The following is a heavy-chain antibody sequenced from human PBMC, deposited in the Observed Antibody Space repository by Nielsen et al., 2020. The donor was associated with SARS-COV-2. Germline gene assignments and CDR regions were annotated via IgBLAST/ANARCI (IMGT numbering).Heavy chain of an antibody. CDR3: ARGYYGSGTYYQFDY. Sequence: ASVKVSCKASGYTFTSYGISWVRQAPGQGLEWMGWISGYSGNTNYAQKLQGRVTMSTDTSTSTAYMELRSLRSDDTAVYYCARGYYGSGTYYQFDYWGQGTLVTVSS. CDR2: ISGYSGNT. CDR1: GYTFTSYG. D-gene: IGHD3-10*01. J-gene: IGHJ4*02. V-gene: IGHV1-18*04.